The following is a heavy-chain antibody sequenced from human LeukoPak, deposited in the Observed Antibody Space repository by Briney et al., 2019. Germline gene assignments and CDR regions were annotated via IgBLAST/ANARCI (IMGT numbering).Heavy chain of an antibody. V-gene: IGHV4-34*01. CDR1: GGSFSGYY. CDR2: INHSGST. D-gene: IGHD5-18*01. CDR3: ARVGGYSSSTKFFDY. Sequence: SSETLSLTCAVYGGSFSGYYWSWIRQPPGKGLEWIGEINHSGSTNYNPSLKSRVTISVDTSKNQFSLKLSSVTAADTAVYYCARVGGYSSSTKFFDYWGQGTLVTVSS. J-gene: IGHJ4*02.